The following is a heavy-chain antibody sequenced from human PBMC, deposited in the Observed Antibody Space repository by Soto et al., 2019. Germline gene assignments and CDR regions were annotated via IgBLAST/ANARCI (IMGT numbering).Heavy chain of an antibody. J-gene: IGHJ6*02. V-gene: IGHV3-7*05. D-gene: IGHD5-18*01. CDR2: INLDGSEK. CDR1: GFTFRTYW. CDR3: ARDGSTSWYSYDYHGMDV. Sequence: EVQLVESGGGLVQPGGSLRLSCAASGFTFRTYWLSWVRQVPGKGLEWVANINLDGSEKNYVDSVKGRFTISRDNARNSLYLQMSSVRAEDTALYYCARDGSTSWYSYDYHGMDVWGQGTTVTVSS.